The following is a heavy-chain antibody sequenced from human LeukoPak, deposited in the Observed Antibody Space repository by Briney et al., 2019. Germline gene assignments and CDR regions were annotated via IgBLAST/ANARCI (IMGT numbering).Heavy chain of an antibody. V-gene: IGHV3-30*18. CDR3: AKDRKAVAAAAYFDY. J-gene: IGHJ4*02. CDR1: GFTFSSYG. CDR2: ISYDGSNK. Sequence: PGGSLRLSCAASGFTFSSYGMHWVRQAPGKGLEWVAVISYDGSNKYYGDSVKGRFTISRDNSKNTLYLQMNSLRAEDTAVYYCAKDRKAVAAAAYFDYWGQGTLVTVSS. D-gene: IGHD6-13*01.